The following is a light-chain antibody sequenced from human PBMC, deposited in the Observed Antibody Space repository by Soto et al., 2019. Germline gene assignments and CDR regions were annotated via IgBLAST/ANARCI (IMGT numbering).Light chain of an antibody. V-gene: IGLV4-69*01. CDR3: QTWGTGTWV. CDR1: SGHSTYA. CDR2: LNSDGSH. Sequence: QPVLTQSPSASASLGDSVKLTCTLSSGHSTYAIAWHHQQPEKGPRYLMKLNSDGSHSKGDGIPDRFSGSSSGAERYLTISSLQSEDEADYYCQTWGTGTWVFGGGTKLTVL. J-gene: IGLJ3*02.